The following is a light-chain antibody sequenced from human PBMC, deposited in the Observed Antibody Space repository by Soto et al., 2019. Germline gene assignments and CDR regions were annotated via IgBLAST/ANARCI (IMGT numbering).Light chain of an antibody. Sequence: EIVLTQSPATLSLSPGERATLSCRASQSVNNYLAWYQQKPGQPPRLLIYDASNRATGIPARFSGSGSGTDFTLTISSLEPEDSAVYYCHQRNIWPPITFGQGTRLEIK. V-gene: IGKV3-11*01. J-gene: IGKJ5*01. CDR3: HQRNIWPPIT. CDR1: QSVNNY. CDR2: DAS.